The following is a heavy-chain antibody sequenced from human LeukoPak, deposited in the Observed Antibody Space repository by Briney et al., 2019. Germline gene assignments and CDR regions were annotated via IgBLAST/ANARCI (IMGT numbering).Heavy chain of an antibody. J-gene: IGHJ4*02. Sequence: PSETLSLTCSVSGGSINNYYWIWIRQPPGKGLEWIGYIYYTGSTNYNPSLKSRVTASVDTPKNQFSLKLRSVTAADTAVYYCARIGRVGGYYFDHWGQGTLVTVSS. D-gene: IGHD3-16*01. CDR3: ARIGRVGGYYFDH. V-gene: IGHV4-59*01. CDR2: IYYTGST. CDR1: GGSINNYY.